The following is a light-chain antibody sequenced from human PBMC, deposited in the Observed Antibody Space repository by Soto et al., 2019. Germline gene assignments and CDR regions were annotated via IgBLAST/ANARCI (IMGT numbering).Light chain of an antibody. CDR2: SNN. V-gene: IGLV1-44*01. CDR3: AAWDDSLNGPV. J-gene: IGLJ2*01. CDR1: SSNIGSNT. Sequence: QSVLTQPPSASGTPGQRVTISCSGSSSNIGSNTVNWYQQLPGTAPKLLIYSNNQRPSGVPDRFSGSKSGTSASLAISGLQSEDEADFYCAAWDDSLNGPVFGGGTKRPS.